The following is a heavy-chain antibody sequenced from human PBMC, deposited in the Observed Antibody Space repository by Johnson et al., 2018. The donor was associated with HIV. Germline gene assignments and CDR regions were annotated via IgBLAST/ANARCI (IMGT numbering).Heavy chain of an antibody. CDR2: IKQEGSAK. Sequence: VQLVESGGGLVQPGGSLRLSCAASGFTFSSYWMSWVRQAPGKGLEWVANIKQEGSAKYYVDSVKGRFTISRDNSKNTLHLQMNSLRHEDTAVYYCARDQGELRRTHAFDIWGQGTMVTVSS. CDR3: ARDQGELRRTHAFDI. D-gene: IGHD1-14*01. V-gene: IGHV3-7*01. CDR1: GFTFSSYW. J-gene: IGHJ3*02.